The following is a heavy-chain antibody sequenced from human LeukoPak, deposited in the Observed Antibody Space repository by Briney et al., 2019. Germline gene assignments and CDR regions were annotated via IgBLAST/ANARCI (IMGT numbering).Heavy chain of an antibody. J-gene: IGHJ5*02. V-gene: IGHV4-61*05. Sequence: SETLSLTCTVSGGSISSSSYYWGWIRQPPGKGLEWIGYIYYSGSTNYNPSLKSRVTISVDASNNQFSLKLSSVTAADTAVYYCARGGLRWLVPNWFDPWGQGTLVTVSS. D-gene: IGHD4-23*01. CDR2: IYYSGST. CDR3: ARGGLRWLVPNWFDP. CDR1: GGSISSSSYY.